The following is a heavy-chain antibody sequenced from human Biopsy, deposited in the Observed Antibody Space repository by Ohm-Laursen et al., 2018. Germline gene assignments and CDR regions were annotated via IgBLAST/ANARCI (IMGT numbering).Heavy chain of an antibody. D-gene: IGHD5-24*01. CDR3: ASAGYNPDWNFDL. CDR1: GGSIISYY. J-gene: IGHJ2*01. CDR2: VYNGGIT. Sequence: PSDTLSLTCTVSGGSIISYYWTWIRQTPGKGLEWIGHVYNGGITNYNPSLKSRVTISKDTSKNQFSLQLSSVTAADTAVYYCASAGYNPDWNFDLWGRGTRVTVSS. V-gene: IGHV4-59*07.